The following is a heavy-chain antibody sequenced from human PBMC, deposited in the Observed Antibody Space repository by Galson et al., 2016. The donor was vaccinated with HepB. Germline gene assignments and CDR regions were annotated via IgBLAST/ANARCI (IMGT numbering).Heavy chain of an antibody. Sequence: SLRLSCAASGFTFEDYAMHWVRQAPGKGLEWVSGISWNSDSIGYANSVKGRFTISRDNVKNSLYLQMSSLKVEDTALYYCAKAARTDGESLPYCFDYWGQGTLVTVSS. CDR3: AKAARTDGESLPYCFDY. CDR1: GFTFEDYA. CDR2: ISWNSDSI. D-gene: IGHD3-10*01. J-gene: IGHJ4*02. V-gene: IGHV3-9*01.